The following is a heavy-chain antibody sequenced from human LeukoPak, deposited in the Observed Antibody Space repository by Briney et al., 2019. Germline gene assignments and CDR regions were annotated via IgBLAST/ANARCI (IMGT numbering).Heavy chain of an antibody. Sequence: RAGGSLRLSCAASGLSFGDYAMHWVRQAPGKGLEWVSGISWNSGSIVYADSVKGRFTISRDNAKNSLYLQMNSLRAEDTAVYYCAELGITMIGGVWGKGTTVTISS. CDR2: ISWNSGSI. D-gene: IGHD3-10*02. J-gene: IGHJ6*04. CDR1: GLSFGDYA. CDR3: AELGITMIGGV. V-gene: IGHV3-9*01.